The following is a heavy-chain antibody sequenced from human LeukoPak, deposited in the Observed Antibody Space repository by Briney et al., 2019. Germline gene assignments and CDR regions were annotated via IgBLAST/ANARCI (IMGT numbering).Heavy chain of an antibody. CDR1: GYTFTSYG. V-gene: IGHV1-18*04. J-gene: IGHJ1*01. D-gene: IGHD6-19*01. CDR3: ARNGPGLVFDDGYFQH. CDR2: ISAYNGNT. Sequence: ASVKVSCKASGYTFTSYGISWVRQAPGQGLEWMGWISAYNGNTNYAQKLQGRVTMTTDTSTSTAYMELRSLRSDDTAVYYCARNGPGLVFDDGYFQHWGQGTLVTVSS.